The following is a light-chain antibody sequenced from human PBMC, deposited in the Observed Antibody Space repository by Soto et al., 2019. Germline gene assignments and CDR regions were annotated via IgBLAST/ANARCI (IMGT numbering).Light chain of an antibody. Sequence: DIHMTQSPSSLSASVGDRVTLTCQASHDIRDHLNWYQQKPGKPPKLLIYDASNLQTGVPSRLSGSGYGTDFTFTISSMKNEDIETYLCHQYDNLSQTFGPGTKVDIK. CDR2: DAS. V-gene: IGKV1-33*01. CDR3: HQYDNLSQT. CDR1: HDIRDH. J-gene: IGKJ3*01.